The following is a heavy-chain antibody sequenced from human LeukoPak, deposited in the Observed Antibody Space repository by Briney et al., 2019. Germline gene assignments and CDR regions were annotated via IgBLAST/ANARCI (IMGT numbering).Heavy chain of an antibody. V-gene: IGHV3-30-3*01. CDR2: ISYDGSNE. J-gene: IGHJ3*01. D-gene: IGHD2-15*01. Sequence: PGRSLRLSCVASEFTFRSYTMHWVRQAPGRGLEWVVTISYDGSNEYYADSVKGRFTISRDNSMNRLYLQMNSLRTEDTAIYYCARGTWYPPYNAFELWGQGTVVTVSS. CDR1: EFTFRSYT. CDR3: ARGTWYPPYNAFEL.